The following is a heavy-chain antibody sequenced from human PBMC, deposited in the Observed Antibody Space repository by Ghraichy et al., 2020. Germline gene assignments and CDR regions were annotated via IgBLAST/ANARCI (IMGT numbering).Heavy chain of an antibody. Sequence: GGSLRLSCAASGFTFSSYSMNWVRQAPGKGLEWVSSISSSSSYIYYADSVKGRFTISRDNAKNSLYLQMNSLRAEDTAVYYCARGREFGPNYFDYWGQGTLVTVSS. CDR2: ISSSSSYI. D-gene: IGHD3-10*01. V-gene: IGHV3-21*01. J-gene: IGHJ4*02. CDR3: ARGREFGPNYFDY. CDR1: GFTFSSYS.